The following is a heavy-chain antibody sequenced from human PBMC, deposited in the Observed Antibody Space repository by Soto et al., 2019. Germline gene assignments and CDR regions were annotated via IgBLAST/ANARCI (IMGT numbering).Heavy chain of an antibody. J-gene: IGHJ3*02. CDR1: GFTFSSYG. D-gene: IGHD1-1*01. CDR3: AKEVQTTPPPTFDI. Sequence: PGGSLRLSCAASGFTFSSYGMHWVRQAPGKGLEWVAVISYDGSNKYYADSVKGRFTISRDNSKNTLYLQMNSLRAEDTAVYYCAKEVQTTPPPTFDIWGQGTMVTVSS. V-gene: IGHV3-30*18. CDR2: ISYDGSNK.